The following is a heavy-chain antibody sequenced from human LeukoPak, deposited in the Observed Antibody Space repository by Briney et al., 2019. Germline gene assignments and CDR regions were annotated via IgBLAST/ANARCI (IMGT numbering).Heavy chain of an antibody. D-gene: IGHD6-13*01. Sequence: SETLSLTCTVSGGSISSSSYYWSWLRQPPGKGLEWIGYIYYSGSTNYNPSLKSRVTISVDTSKNQFSLKLSSVTAADTAVYYCAGEQLVPEGDYYYYYMDVWGKGTTVTVSS. CDR1: GGSISSSSYY. CDR3: AGEQLVPEGDYYYYYMDV. J-gene: IGHJ6*03. V-gene: IGHV4-61*01. CDR2: IYYSGST.